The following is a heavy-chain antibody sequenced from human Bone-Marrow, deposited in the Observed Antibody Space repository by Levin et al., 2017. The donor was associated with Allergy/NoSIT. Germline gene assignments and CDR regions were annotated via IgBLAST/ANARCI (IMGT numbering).Heavy chain of an antibody. CDR2: IDYSGST. D-gene: IGHD3-10*01. CDR1: GGSISWTTYY. Sequence: PSETLSLTCTVSGGSISWTTYYWGWIRQPPGKGLEWIGTIDYSGSTYYKPSLKSRVTQSIDTSKNQFSLRLSALTAAATAVYYCARISRLTTVRGVTPGDFDIWGQGTMVTVSS. CDR3: ARISRLTTVRGVTPGDFDI. J-gene: IGHJ3*02. V-gene: IGHV4-39*01.